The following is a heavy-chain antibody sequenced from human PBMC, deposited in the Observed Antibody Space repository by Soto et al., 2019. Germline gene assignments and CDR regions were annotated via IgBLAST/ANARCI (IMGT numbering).Heavy chain of an antibody. V-gene: IGHV1-8*01. CDR1: GYTFTSYD. D-gene: IGHD3-3*01. CDR2: MNPNSGNT. CDR3: ARVWVGSRRVGITIFGGVIRGLAGDVLDF. Sequence: ASVKVSCKASGYTFTSYDINWVRQATGQGLEWMGWMNPNSGNTGYAQKFQGRVTMTRNTSISTAYMELSSLRSEDTAVYYCARVWVGSRRVGITIFGGVIRGLAGDVLDFSGQGSLVIV. J-gene: IGHJ3*01.